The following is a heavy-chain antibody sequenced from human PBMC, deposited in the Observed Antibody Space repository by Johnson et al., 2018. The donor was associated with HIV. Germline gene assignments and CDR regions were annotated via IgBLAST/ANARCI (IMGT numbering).Heavy chain of an antibody. CDR1: GFTFSASA. V-gene: IGHV3-30-3*01. J-gene: IGHJ3*02. Sequence: VQLVESGGGVVQPGRSLRLSCAASGFTFSASAMHWVRQAPGKGLEWVAVISYDGGSKYYADSMKGRFTISRDNARNSLYLQMNSLRAEDTALSYCARGKGAAVGLDAFDIWGQGTMVTVSS. CDR2: ISYDGGSK. D-gene: IGHD6-13*01. CDR3: ARGKGAAVGLDAFDI.